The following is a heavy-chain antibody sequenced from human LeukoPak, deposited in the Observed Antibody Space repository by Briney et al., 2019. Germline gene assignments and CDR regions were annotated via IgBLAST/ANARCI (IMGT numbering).Heavy chain of an antibody. CDR3: ARARREEGFDP. J-gene: IGHJ5*02. CDR1: GGSISSSSYY. V-gene: IGHV4-39*01. Sequence: SETLSLTCTVSGGSISSSSYYWGWIRQPPGKGLEWIGSIYYGGSTYYNPSLKSRVTISVDTSKNQFSLKLSSVTAADTAVYYCARARREEGFDPWGQGTLVTVSS. CDR2: IYYGGST.